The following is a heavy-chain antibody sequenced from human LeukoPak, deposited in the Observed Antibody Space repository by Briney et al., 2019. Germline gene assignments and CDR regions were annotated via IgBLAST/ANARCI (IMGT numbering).Heavy chain of an antibody. CDR3: AKDYGSGSFDAFGI. CDR1: GFTFSSYG. J-gene: IGHJ3*02. CDR2: ISYDGSNK. V-gene: IGHV3-30*18. D-gene: IGHD3-10*01. Sequence: PGGSLRLSCAASGFTFSSYGMHWVRQAPGKGLEWVAVISYDGSNKYYADSVKGRFTISRDNSKNTLYLQMNSLRAEDTAVYYCAKDYGSGSFDAFGIWGQGTMVTVSS.